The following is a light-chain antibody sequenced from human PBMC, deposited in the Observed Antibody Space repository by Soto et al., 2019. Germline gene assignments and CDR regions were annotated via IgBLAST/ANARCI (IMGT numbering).Light chain of an antibody. J-gene: IGKJ2*01. CDR2: AAF. CDR3: QQYYSYPYI. CDR1: QDLRND. V-gene: IGKV1-16*01. Sequence: DIQMTQSPSSLSASVGYSVTITCRASQDLRNDLAWFQQKPGKAPKSLIYAAFRLQSGVPSRFSGSGSGTYFTLTISSLQAEDFATYYCQQYYSYPYIFGQGTRLEIK.